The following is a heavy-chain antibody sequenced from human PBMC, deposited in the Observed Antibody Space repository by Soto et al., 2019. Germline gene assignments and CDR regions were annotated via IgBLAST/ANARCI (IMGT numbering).Heavy chain of an antibody. J-gene: IGHJ5*02. CDR3: ARDKGLVAARTPTNWLDP. CDR2: ITPIFGTR. D-gene: IGHD6-13*01. CDR1: GGTFINYA. V-gene: IGHV1-69*13. Sequence: SVKFSCKASGGTFINYAFTWVRQAPGQGREWMGGITPIFGTRNYAQRFQGRVTITADEATWTVYMELSSLKSEDTAVYYCARDKGLVAARTPTNWLDPWGAGTLVTVSS.